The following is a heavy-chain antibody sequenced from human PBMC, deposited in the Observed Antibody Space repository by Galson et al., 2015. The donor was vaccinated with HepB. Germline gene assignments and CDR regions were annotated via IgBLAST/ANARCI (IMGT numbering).Heavy chain of an antibody. D-gene: IGHD5-24*01. CDR2: INPNSGGT. Sequence: SVKVSCKASGYTFTGYYMHWVRQAPGQGLEWMGWINPNSGGTNYAQKFQGRVTMTRDTSISTAYMELSRLRSDDTAVYYCARVGDGYNIYYGMDVWGQGTTVTVSS. V-gene: IGHV1-2*02. J-gene: IGHJ6*02. CDR1: GYTFTGYY. CDR3: ARVGDGYNIYYGMDV.